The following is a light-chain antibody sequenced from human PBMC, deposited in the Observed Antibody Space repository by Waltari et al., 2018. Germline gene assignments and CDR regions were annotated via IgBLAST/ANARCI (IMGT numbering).Light chain of an antibody. CDR2: EVT. CDR1: GNDIGSYNL. J-gene: IGLJ3*02. Sequence: QSALTQPASVSGSPGQSSTISCTGTGNDIGSYNLLSWYQQPPGPAPIRIIFEVTRRPAGVSRRFSGSKSGNTASLTISGLQAEDEAKYFCCSYIGSNMLVFGGGTNLTVL. V-gene: IGLV2-23*02. CDR3: CSYIGSNMLV.